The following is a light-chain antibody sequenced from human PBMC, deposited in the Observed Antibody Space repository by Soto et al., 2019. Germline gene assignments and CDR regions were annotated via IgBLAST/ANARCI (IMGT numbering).Light chain of an antibody. J-gene: IGKJ1*01. V-gene: IGKV1-5*01. CDR1: QTISSW. Sequence: DIQMTQSPSTLSGSVGDRVTITCRASQTISSWLAWYQQKPGKAPKLLMYAASTLQSGVPSRFSGSGSGTDFTLTISSLQPEDFATYYCLQDHDDSWTFGQGTKVDIK. CDR2: AAS. CDR3: LQDHDDSWT.